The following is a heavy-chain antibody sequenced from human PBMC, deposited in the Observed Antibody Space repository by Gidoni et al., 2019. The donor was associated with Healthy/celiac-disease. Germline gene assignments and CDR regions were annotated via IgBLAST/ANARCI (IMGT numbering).Heavy chain of an antibody. J-gene: IGHJ4*02. D-gene: IGHD1-26*01. CDR2: IDPSDSYT. V-gene: IGHV5-10-1*01. Sequence: EVQLVQSGAEVKKPGESLRISCKASGYSFTSYWINWVRQMPGKGLEWMGRIDPSDSYTNYSPSFQGHVTISADKSISTAYQQWSSLKASDTAMYYCARPLVGASIDYFDYWGQGTLVTVSS. CDR1: GYSFTSYW. CDR3: ARPLVGASIDYFDY.